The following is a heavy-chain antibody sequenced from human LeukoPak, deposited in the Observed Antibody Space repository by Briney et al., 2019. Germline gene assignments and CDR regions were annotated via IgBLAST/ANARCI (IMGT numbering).Heavy chain of an antibody. D-gene: IGHD6-13*01. CDR3: ARGGWSSSWLDFDY. Sequence: ASVKVPCKASGYTFTSYGISWVRHAPGQGLEWMGWISAYNGNTNYAQKLQGRVTMTTDTSTSTAYMELRSLRSDDTAVYYCARGGWSSSWLDFDYWGQGTLVTVSS. V-gene: IGHV1-18*01. CDR2: ISAYNGNT. J-gene: IGHJ4*02. CDR1: GYTFTSYG.